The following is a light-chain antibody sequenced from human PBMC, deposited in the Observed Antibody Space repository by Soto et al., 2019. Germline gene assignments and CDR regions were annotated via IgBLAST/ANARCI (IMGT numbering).Light chain of an antibody. CDR3: QQSYSTPRT. CDR1: QSISSY. V-gene: IGKV1-39*01. J-gene: IGKJ1*01. Sequence: DIQMTQSPSSLSASVGDRVTITCRASQSISSYLNWYQQKPGKAPELLIYAASSLQSGVSSRFSGSGSGTDFTLTISSLQPEDFATYYCQQSYSTPRTFGQGTKVDI. CDR2: AAS.